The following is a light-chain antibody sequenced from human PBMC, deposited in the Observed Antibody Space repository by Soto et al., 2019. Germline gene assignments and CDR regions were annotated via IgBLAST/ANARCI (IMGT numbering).Light chain of an antibody. V-gene: IGKV4-1*01. Sequence: DIVMTQSPDSLAVSLGERATINCKSSQSVLYNSNNKNYLTWYQHKPGQPPKLLIYWASTRESGVPDRFSGSGSGTDITLTIRSLQAEDVAVYYCQQYYSTPLTFGGGTKVEIK. CDR2: WAS. CDR1: QSVLYNSNNKNY. CDR3: QQYYSTPLT. J-gene: IGKJ4*01.